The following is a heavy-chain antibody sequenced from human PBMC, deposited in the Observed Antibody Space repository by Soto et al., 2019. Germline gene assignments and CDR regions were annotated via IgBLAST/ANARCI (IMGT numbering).Heavy chain of an antibody. Sequence: QITVKESGPKLVKPSQTLTLTCAFSGFSLSTSGVGVGWVRQPPGKAPEWLALIYWDDDQRYRPSLKSRRSTTKNTSKDQMVLTMTNIDPADTATYCCVHQGRSNNSYSTGQWCRGTRATGST. CDR3: VHQGRSNNSYSTGQ. CDR1: GFSLSTSGVG. D-gene: IGHD1-26*01. CDR2: IYWDDDQ. V-gene: IGHV2-5*02. J-gene: IGHJ2*01.